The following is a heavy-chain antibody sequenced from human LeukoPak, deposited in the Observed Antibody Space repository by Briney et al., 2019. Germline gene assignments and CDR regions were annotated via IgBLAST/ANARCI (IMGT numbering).Heavy chain of an antibody. D-gene: IGHD2-2*01. J-gene: IGHJ4*02. Sequence: GGSLRLSCAASGFTFSNAWMSWVRQAPGKGLEWVGRIKSKTDGGTTDYAAPVKGRFTISRDDSKNTLYLQMNSLKTEDTAVYYCTTDISRDCSSTSCYGIFDYWGQGTLVTVSS. V-gene: IGHV3-15*01. CDR2: IKSKTDGGTT. CDR1: GFTFSNAW. CDR3: TTDISRDCSSTSCYGIFDY.